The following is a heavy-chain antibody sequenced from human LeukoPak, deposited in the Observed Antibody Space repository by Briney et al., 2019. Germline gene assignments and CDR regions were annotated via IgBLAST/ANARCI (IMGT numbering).Heavy chain of an antibody. CDR2: ISGRDDST. CDR3: AKWGDYDILTGYYDPDY. J-gene: IGHJ4*02. D-gene: IGHD3-9*01. V-gene: IGHV3-23*01. Sequence: GGSLRLSCATSGFTFSTSDMNWVRQAPGKGLEWVSAISGRDDSTYYADSVKGRFTISRDTSKNTLFLQMNSLRAEDTAVYYCAKWGDYDILTGYYDPDYWGQGTLVTVSS. CDR1: GFTFSTSD.